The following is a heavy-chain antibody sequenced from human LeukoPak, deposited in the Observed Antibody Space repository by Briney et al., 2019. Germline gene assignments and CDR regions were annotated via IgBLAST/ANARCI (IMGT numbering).Heavy chain of an antibody. CDR3: ARVGSYSFDH. CDR2: IYYSGIT. CDR1: GGSISTYY. D-gene: IGHD6-13*01. J-gene: IGHJ4*02. V-gene: IGHV4-59*01. Sequence: SETLSLTCTVSGGSISTYYWSWIRQPPGKGLEWSGYIYYSGITRYNPSLKSRVTIPVDTSKNQFSLKLSSVAAADTAVYYCARVGSYSFDHWGQGTLVTVSA.